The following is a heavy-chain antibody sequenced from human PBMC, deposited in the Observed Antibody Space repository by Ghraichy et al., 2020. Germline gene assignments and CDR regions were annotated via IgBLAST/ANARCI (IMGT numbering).Heavy chain of an antibody. CDR1: GFTVSSYY. J-gene: IGHJ2*01. CDR2: IYSGGST. V-gene: IGHV3-53*01. Sequence: GGSLRLSCAASGFTVSSYYMTWVRQAPGKGLEWVSVIYSGGSTYYADSVKGRFTISRDNSKNTLYLQMNSLRAEDTAVYYCARATGRTGFFDLWGRGTLVTVSS. D-gene: IGHD1-1*01. CDR3: ARATGRTGFFDL.